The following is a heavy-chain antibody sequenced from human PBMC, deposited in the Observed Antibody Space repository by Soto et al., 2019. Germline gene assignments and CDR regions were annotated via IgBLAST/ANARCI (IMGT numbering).Heavy chain of an antibody. CDR2: IKQDGSEK. CDR1: GFTFSSYW. Sequence: GGSLRLSCAASGFTFSSYWMSWVRQAPGKGLEWVANIKQDGSEKYYVDSVKGRFTISRDNAKKSLYLQMNSLRAEDTAVYYCARSPYFFRGPLDYWGQGTLVIVSS. J-gene: IGHJ4*02. CDR3: ARSPYFFRGPLDY. D-gene: IGHD3-9*01. V-gene: IGHV3-7*03.